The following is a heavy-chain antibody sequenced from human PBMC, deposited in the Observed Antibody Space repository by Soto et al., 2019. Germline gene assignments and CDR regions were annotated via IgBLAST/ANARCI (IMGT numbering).Heavy chain of an antibody. D-gene: IGHD3-9*01. J-gene: IGHJ4*02. V-gene: IGHV4-34*01. CDR2: IYFRGNT. CDR1: GGSFSGYY. Sequence: SETLSLTCAVYGGSFSGYYWSWIRQPPGKGLEWIGSIYFRGNTYYNPSLQPRVTISLDKSKSQFSLKLNSVPAADSAVYFCARLEGLATISYYFDFWGQGALVTGSP. CDR3: ARLEGLATISYYFDF.